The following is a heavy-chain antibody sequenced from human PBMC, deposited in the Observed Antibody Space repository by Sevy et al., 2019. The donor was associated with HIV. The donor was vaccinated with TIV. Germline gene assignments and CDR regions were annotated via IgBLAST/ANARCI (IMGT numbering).Heavy chain of an antibody. Sequence: GGSLRLSCAASGFTFKNYGMTWVRQAPGKGLEWVSTMSDSGDTTYYVDSVKGRFTISRDNSKDRLYLQMSDLRVEDKALYYCAKGFTAIRVLRRGIEYFYYGMDVWGQGTTVTVSS. J-gene: IGHJ6*02. D-gene: IGHD3-10*01. CDR3: AKGFTAIRVLRRGIEYFYYGMDV. CDR1: GFTFKNYG. V-gene: IGHV3-23*01. CDR2: MSDSGDTT.